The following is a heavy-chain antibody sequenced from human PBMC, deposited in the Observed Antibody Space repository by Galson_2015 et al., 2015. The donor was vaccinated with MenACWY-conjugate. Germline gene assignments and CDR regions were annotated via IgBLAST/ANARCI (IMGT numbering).Heavy chain of an antibody. CDR3: AKDGYQLVEVPYYYMDV. Sequence: SLRLSCAASGFTFSNYGIHWVRQAPGKGLEWVTFIRYDEANEYYADSVTGRFTVSRDKSRNTVYLQMNSLRTEDTAVYYCAKDGYQLVEVPYYYMDVWGKGTTVTVSS. CDR1: GFTFSNYG. CDR2: IRYDEANE. V-gene: IGHV3-30*02. J-gene: IGHJ6*03. D-gene: IGHD6-13*01.